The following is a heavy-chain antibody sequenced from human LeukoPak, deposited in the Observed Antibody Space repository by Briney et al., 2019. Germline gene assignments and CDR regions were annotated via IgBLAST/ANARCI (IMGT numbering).Heavy chain of an antibody. D-gene: IGHD3-10*01. CDR1: GFTFSSYS. J-gene: IGHJ5*02. CDR2: ISISSSYI. Sequence: SGGSLRLSCAASGFTFSSYSMNWVRQAPGKGLEWVSSISISSSYIYYADSVNGRFTISRDNAKNSLYLQMNSLRAEDTAVYYCARDLERITMVRGDITNWFDPWGQGTLVTVSS. V-gene: IGHV3-21*01. CDR3: ARDLERITMVRGDITNWFDP.